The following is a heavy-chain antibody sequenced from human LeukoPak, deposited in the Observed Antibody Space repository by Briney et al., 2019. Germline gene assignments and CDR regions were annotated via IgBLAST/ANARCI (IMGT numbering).Heavy chain of an antibody. CDR3: ARVSGELLAYAFDI. CDR2: MNPDSGNT. V-gene: IGHV1-8*03. Sequence: GASVKVSCKTSGYTFTNYDLNWVRQATGQGLEWMGWMNPDSGNTGYAQKFQGRVTITMNTSISTTYMELSSLRSEDAAVYYCARVSGELLAYAFDIWGQGTTVTVAS. D-gene: IGHD1-26*01. J-gene: IGHJ3*02. CDR1: GYTFTNYD.